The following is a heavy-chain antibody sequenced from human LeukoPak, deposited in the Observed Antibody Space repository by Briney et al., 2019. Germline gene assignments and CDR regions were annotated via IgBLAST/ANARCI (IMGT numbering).Heavy chain of an antibody. CDR3: ARPEQWLESAFDI. CDR2: VYPGDSDA. J-gene: IGHJ3*02. CDR1: GYSFTSYW. Sequence: GESLKISCKGSGYSFTSYWIAWVRQMPGKGLEWVGIVYPGDSDATYSPSFQGQVTISADKSISTAYLQWSSLKASDTAMYYCARPEQWLESAFDIWGQGTMVTVSS. D-gene: IGHD6-19*01. V-gene: IGHV5-51*01.